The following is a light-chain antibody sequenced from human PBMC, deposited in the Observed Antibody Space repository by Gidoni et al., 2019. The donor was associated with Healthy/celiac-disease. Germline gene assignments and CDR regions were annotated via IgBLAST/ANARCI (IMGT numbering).Light chain of an antibody. V-gene: IGKV3-20*01. CDR2: GAS. CDR1: QSVSSSY. CDR3: QQYGSSPRT. Sequence: EIVLTQPPGTLALSPGERATLPCRASQSVSSSYLAWYQKKPGQAPRLLSYGASSRAPGIPDRFSGRGSGTDFTLTISRLEPEDFAVYYCQQYGSSPRTFGQGTKVEIK. J-gene: IGKJ1*01.